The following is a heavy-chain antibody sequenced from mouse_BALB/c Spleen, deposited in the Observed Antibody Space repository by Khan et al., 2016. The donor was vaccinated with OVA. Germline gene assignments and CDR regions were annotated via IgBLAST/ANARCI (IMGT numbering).Heavy chain of an antibody. CDR2: ISSGGDYT. Sequence: EVELVESGGDLVKPGGSLKLSCAASGFIFSSYSMSWVCQTPDKRLEWVATISSGGDYTYYPDNVKGRFTISRDNAKNTLYLQMSSLKSEDTAMYYCASHLTGSFAYWGQGTLVTVSA. CDR3: ASHLTGSFAY. V-gene: IGHV5-6*01. CDR1: GFIFSSYS. D-gene: IGHD4-1*01. J-gene: IGHJ3*01.